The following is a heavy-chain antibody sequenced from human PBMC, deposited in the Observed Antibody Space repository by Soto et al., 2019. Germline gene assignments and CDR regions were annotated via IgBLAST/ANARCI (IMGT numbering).Heavy chain of an antibody. CDR2: IYYSGST. J-gene: IGHJ4*02. V-gene: IGHV4-39*01. CDR1: GGSISSSSYY. D-gene: IGHD3-22*01. CDR3: ARQVPGYYDSSGFSFDY. Sequence: SETLSLTCTVSGGSISSSSYYWGWIRQPPGKGLEWIGSIYYSGSTYYNPSLKSRVTISVDTSKNQFSLKLSSVTAADTAVYYCARQVPGYYDSSGFSFDYWGQGTLVTVSS.